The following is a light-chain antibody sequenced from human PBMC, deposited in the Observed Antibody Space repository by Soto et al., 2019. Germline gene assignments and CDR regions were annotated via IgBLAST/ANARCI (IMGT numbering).Light chain of an antibody. Sequence: DIQMTQSPSSLSASVGDRVTITCRASQVIRSDLGWFQQKPGKAPRRLIYAASTLQGGVPSRFSGSGSGPEFTLTISSLQPEDFATYYCLQHNSYPYTFVQGTKLEIK. J-gene: IGKJ2*01. CDR2: AAS. V-gene: IGKV1-17*01. CDR3: LQHNSYPYT. CDR1: QVIRSD.